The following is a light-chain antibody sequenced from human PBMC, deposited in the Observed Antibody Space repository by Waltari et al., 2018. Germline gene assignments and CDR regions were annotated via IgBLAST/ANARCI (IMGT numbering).Light chain of an antibody. CDR1: QRISYW. V-gene: IGKV1-5*03. CDR2: KPS. J-gene: IGKJ2*01. CDR3: QQYNSYPPT. Sequence: DIQMTQSPSALSASVGDRVTIPCRASQRISYWLAWYQQIPGEAPKLLVYKPSSLESGVPSRFSGSVSGTEYTLTISGLQPEDSAIYYCQQYNSYPPTFGQGTKVEIK.